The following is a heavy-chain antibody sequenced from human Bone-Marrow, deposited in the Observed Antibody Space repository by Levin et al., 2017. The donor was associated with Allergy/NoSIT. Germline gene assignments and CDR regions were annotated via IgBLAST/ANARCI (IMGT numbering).Heavy chain of an antibody. CDR2: INTNTGNP. Sequence: GESLKISCKASGYTFTRYGMNWVRQAPGQGLEWMGWINTNTGNPTYAQGFTGRFVFSLDTSVSTAYLQISSLKAEDTAVYYCARERDCSSTSCESNWFDPWGQGTLVTVSS. J-gene: IGHJ5*02. CDR1: GYTFTRYG. V-gene: IGHV7-4-1*02. CDR3: ARERDCSSTSCESNWFDP. D-gene: IGHD2-2*01.